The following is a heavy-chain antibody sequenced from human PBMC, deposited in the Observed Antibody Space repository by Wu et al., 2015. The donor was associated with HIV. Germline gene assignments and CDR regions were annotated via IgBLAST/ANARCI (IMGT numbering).Heavy chain of an antibody. V-gene: IGHV1-2*02. D-gene: IGHD5-12*01. CDR2: INPNSGGT. J-gene: IGHJ4*02. CDR3: ARAKSGCYDWGXKLTY. Sequence: QVQLVQSGAEVKKPGASVKVSCKASGYTFTGYYMHWVRQAPGQGLEWMGWINPNSGGTNYAQKFQGRVTMTRDTSISTAYMELSRLRSDDTAVYYCARAKSGCYDWGXKLTYWGQGTLVTVSS. CDR1: GYTFTGYY.